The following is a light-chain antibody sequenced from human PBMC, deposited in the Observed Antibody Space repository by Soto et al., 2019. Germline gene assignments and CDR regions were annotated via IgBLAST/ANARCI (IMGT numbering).Light chain of an antibody. J-gene: IGKJ4*01. CDR3: QKYNSAPRNT. CDR1: QGISNY. Sequence: EIQMTQSPSSLSASVGDRVTITCRASQGISNYLAWYQQKPGKVPKLLIYAASTLQSGVPSRFSGSGSGTDFTLTISSLQPEDVATYYCQKYNSAPRNTFGGGTKVEIK. V-gene: IGKV1-27*01. CDR2: AAS.